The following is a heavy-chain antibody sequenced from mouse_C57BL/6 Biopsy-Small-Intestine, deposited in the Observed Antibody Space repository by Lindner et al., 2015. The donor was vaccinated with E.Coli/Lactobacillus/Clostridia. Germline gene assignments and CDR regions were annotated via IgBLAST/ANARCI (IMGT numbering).Heavy chain of an antibody. V-gene: IGHV1-53*01. CDR2: INPNHGTT. CDR1: GYTFTGYF. J-gene: IGHJ3*01. Sequence: SVKVSCKASGYTFTGYFMHWVRQAPGQGLEWMGRINPNHGTTNYAQKFQGRVTMTRDTSISTAYMELSSLRSDDTAVYYCVRAYSGYDFVGDYWGQGSLVTVS. CDR3: VRAYSGYDFVGDY. D-gene: IGHD1-1*01.